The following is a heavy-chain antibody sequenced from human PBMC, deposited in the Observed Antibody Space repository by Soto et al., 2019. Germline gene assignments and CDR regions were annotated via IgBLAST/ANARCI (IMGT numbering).Heavy chain of an antibody. CDR3: AKDLFVAVVAAQNRYYYYGMDV. D-gene: IGHD2-15*01. CDR1: GFTFSSYG. CDR2: ISYDGSNK. V-gene: IGHV3-30*18. J-gene: IGHJ6*02. Sequence: GGSLRLSCAASGFTFSSYGMHWVRQAPGKGLEWVAVISYDGSNKYYADSVKGRFTISRDNSKNTLYLQMNSLRAEDTAVYYCAKDLFVAVVAAQNRYYYYGMDVWGQGTTVTVSS.